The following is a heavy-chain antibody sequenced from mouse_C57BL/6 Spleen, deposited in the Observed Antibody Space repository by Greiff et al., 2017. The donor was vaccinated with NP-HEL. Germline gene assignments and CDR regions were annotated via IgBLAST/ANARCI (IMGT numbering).Heavy chain of an antibody. V-gene: IGHV1-66*01. CDR2: IYPGSGNT. Sequence: QVQLKQSGPELVKPGASVKISCKASGYSFTSYYIHWVKQRPGQGLEWIGWIYPGSGNTKYNEKFKGKATLTADTSSSTAYMQLSSLTSEDSAVYYCARTYYGSLYYFDYWGQGTTLTVSS. CDR3: ARTYYGSLYYFDY. CDR1: GYSFTSYY. J-gene: IGHJ2*01. D-gene: IGHD1-1*01.